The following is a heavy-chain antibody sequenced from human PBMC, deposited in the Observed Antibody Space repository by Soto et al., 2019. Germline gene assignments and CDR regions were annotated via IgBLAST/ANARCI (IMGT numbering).Heavy chain of an antibody. CDR3: SRQNTLGAATYFDY. D-gene: IGHD1-26*01. J-gene: IGHJ4*02. Sequence: QLQLVESGGGVVQPGRSLKLSCVASGLPFRNYAFQWVRQAPGKGLEWLAVMTDDRPEIYYADSVQGRFTISRDNSKNTLHLQMNSLRSEDTAVYYCSRQNTLGAATYFDYWGQGTLVTVSS. V-gene: IGHV3-30-3*01. CDR2: MTDDRPEI. CDR1: GLPFRNYA.